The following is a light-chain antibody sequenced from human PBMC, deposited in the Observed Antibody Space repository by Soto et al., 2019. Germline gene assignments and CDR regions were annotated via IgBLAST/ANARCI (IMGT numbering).Light chain of an antibody. J-gene: IGKJ1*01. CDR2: GAS. V-gene: IGKV3-20*01. CDR1: QSVRTSY. Sequence: EIVLTQSPGTLSLSPGERATLSCRASQSVRTSYLAWYQQKPGQAPRLLSYGASSRATGIPDRFSGSGSGTDFTLTISRLEPEDFAVYYCQQYGSSPTFGQGTKVEIK. CDR3: QQYGSSPT.